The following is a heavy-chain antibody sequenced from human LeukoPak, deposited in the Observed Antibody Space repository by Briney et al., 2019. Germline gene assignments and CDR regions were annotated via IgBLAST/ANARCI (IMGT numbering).Heavy chain of an antibody. Sequence: SETLSLTCTVSGASLGGDFWSWIRQPAGKTLEWIGRISATRTSDYNPSLKSRVTMSLDTSKNQFSLKLSSVTAADTAVYYCAKNEFRSFGLVHYWGQGTLVTVSS. V-gene: IGHV4-4*07. J-gene: IGHJ4*02. CDR2: ISATRTS. CDR1: GASLGGDF. D-gene: IGHD3/OR15-3a*01. CDR3: AKNEFRSFGLVHY.